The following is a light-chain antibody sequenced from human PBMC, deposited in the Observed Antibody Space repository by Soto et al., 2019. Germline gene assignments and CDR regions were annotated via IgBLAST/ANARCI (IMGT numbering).Light chain of an antibody. J-gene: IGKJ1*01. V-gene: IGKV1-27*01. Sequence: DIPMTQSPSSLSASVGDRVTITCRASQAISNFLAWYQQKPGKIPKLLIYAASTLQSGVPSRFSGSGSGTDFTLTISSLQPEDVATYYCQKYNNAPRTFGQGTKVEIK. CDR2: AAS. CDR3: QKYNNAPRT. CDR1: QAISNF.